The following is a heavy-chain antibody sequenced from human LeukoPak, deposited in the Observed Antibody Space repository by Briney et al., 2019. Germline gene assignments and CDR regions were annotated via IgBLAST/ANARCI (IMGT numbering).Heavy chain of an antibody. V-gene: IGHV4-39*01. CDR3: ARYIGGYCSGGSCNYFDY. D-gene: IGHD2-15*01. Sequence: SETLSLTCTVSGGSISSTNYYWGWIRQPPGKGLEWIANIYYSGSTYYNLSLKSRVTISVDTSKNQFSLKLSSVTAADTAVYYCARYIGGYCSGGSCNYFDYWGQGTLVTVSS. CDR2: IYYSGST. J-gene: IGHJ4*02. CDR1: GGSISSTNYY.